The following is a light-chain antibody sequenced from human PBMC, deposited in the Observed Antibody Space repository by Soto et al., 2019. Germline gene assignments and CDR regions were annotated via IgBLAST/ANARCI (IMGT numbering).Light chain of an antibody. CDR2: EVS. Sequence: QSVLTQPPSASGSPGQSVTISCTGTSSDVGGSSNVSWYPQHPGKAPQLMIFEVSKRPSGVPDRFSGSKSGNTASLTVSGLQAEDEAEYYCSSYGGSNNLVFGGGTKLTVL. J-gene: IGLJ2*01. CDR3: SSYGGSNNLV. V-gene: IGLV2-8*01. CDR1: SSDVGGSSN.